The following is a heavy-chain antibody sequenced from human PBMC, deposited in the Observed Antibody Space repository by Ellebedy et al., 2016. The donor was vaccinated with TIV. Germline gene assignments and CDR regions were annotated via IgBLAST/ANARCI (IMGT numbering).Heavy chain of an antibody. V-gene: IGHV3-7*01. CDR1: GFTFTNYW. J-gene: IGHJ5*02. CDR3: VRTGQDSWFDP. Sequence: PGGSLRLSCAASGFTFTNYWTNWVRQAPGKGLEWVANIKQDGSEKYYVDSVKGRFTISRDNAKNSLYLQMNTLRVEDTAVYYCVRTGQDSWFDPWGQGTLVTVSS. CDR2: IKQDGSEK.